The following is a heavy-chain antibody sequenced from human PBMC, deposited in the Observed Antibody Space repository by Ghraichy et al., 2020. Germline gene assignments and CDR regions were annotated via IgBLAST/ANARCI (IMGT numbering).Heavy chain of an antibody. D-gene: IGHD3-3*01. CDR1: GGSISSSSYY. J-gene: IGHJ6*02. V-gene: IGHV4-39*01. CDR3: ARLQADFWSGYYNDYYYGMDV. CDR2: IYYSGST. Sequence: SETLSLTCTVSGGSISSSSYYWGWIRQPPGKGLEWIGSIYYSGSTYYNPSLKSRVTISVDTSKNQFSLKLSSVTAADTAVYYCARLQADFWSGYYNDYYYGMDVWGQGTTVTVSS.